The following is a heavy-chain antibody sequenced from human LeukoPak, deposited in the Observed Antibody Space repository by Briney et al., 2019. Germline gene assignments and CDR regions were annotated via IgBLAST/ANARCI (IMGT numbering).Heavy chain of an antibody. CDR1: GFTFSSYS. Sequence: GGSLRLSCAASGFTFSSYSMNWVRQAPGKGLEWVSSISSSSSYIYYADSVKGRFTISRDNSKNTLYLQMNSLRAEDTAVYYCAREGYYDSSGQDWGQGTLVTVSS. D-gene: IGHD3-22*01. CDR2: ISSSSSYI. J-gene: IGHJ4*02. CDR3: AREGYYDSSGQD. V-gene: IGHV3-21*04.